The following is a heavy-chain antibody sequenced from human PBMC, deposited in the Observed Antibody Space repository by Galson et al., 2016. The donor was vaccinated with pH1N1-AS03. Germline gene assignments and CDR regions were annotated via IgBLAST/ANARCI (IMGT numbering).Heavy chain of an antibody. CDR3: ARPRLNYFDN. CDR1: GYRFTNYR. J-gene: IGHJ4*02. D-gene: IGHD3-16*01. Sequence: QSGAEVKKPGESLKVSCKGSGYRFTNYRIGWVRQMPGKGLEWMGIIYPGNSDSRYNKSFQGQVTISADTSISTVYLQWSSLRASDTAMYYCARPRLNYFDNWGQGTLVTVSS. V-gene: IGHV5-51*03. CDR2: IYPGNSDS.